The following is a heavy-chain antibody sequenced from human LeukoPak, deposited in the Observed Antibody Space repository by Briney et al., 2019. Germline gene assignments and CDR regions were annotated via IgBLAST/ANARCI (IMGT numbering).Heavy chain of an antibody. V-gene: IGHV3-21*01. CDR1: GFTFSSYS. D-gene: IGHD2-21*02. CDR3: AKVNCGGDCSLFDY. J-gene: IGHJ4*02. Sequence: GGSLRLSCAASGFTFSSYSMNWVRQAPGKGLEWVSSISSSSSYIYYADYVKGRFTISRDKSTNTLYLQMNGLRTEDTAVYFCAKVNCGGDCSLFDYWGQGTLVTVSS. CDR2: ISSSSSYI.